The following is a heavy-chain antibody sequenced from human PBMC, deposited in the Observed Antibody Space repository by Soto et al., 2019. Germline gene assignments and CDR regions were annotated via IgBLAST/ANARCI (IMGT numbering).Heavy chain of an antibody. CDR2: INHSGST. J-gene: IGHJ4*02. CDR1: GGSFSGYY. Sequence: NPSETLSLTCAVYGGSFSGYYWSWIRQPPGKGLEWIGEINHSGSTNYTPSLKSRVTISVDTSKNQFSLKLSSVTAADTAVYYCERSPTNWASPNWGQGTPVPVSS. V-gene: IGHV4-34*01. CDR3: ERSPTNWASPN. D-gene: IGHD2-8*01.